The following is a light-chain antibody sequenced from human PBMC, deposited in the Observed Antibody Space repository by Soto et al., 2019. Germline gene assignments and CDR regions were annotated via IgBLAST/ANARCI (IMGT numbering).Light chain of an antibody. CDR1: NSNIGTGYD. CDR2: DNN. J-gene: IGLJ1*01. CDR3: QSYDNSLNGLYV. Sequence: QAVVTQPPSVSGARGQRVTISCTGSNSNIGTGYDVHWYRHLPGTAPKLLIYDNNNRPSGVPDRFSGSKSGTSASLTITGLQAEDEGDYYCQSYDNSLNGLYVFGTGTKVTVL. V-gene: IGLV1-40*01.